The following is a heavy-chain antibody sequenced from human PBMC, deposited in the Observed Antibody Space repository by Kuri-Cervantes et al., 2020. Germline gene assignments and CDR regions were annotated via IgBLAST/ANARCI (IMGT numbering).Heavy chain of an antibody. CDR2: ISWNSGSI. J-gene: IGHJ3*02. V-gene: IGHV3-9*01. CDR3: AKARGPVWFGELLYPHDAFDI. Sequence: LSLTCAASGFTFDDYAMHWVRQAPGKGLEWVSGISWNSGSIDYADSVKGRFTISRDNSKNTLYLQMNSLRAEDTAVHYCAKARGPVWFGELLYPHDAFDIWGQGTMVTVSS. D-gene: IGHD3-10*01. CDR1: GFTFDDYA.